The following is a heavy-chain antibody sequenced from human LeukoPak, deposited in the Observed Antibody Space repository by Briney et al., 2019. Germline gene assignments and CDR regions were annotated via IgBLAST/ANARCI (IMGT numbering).Heavy chain of an antibody. CDR1: GGSINSYY. J-gene: IGHJ5*02. Sequence: PSETLSLTCTVSGGSINSYYWSWILQPPGKGLEWIGYIYYSGNTNVNPSLKSRVAISTDTSKNHFSLKLSSVTAADTALYYCARVTSCSGANCFSTYGRNWFDPWGQGTLVTVSS. CDR2: IYYSGNT. CDR3: ARVTSCSGANCFSTYGRNWFDP. V-gene: IGHV4-59*01. D-gene: IGHD2-15*01.